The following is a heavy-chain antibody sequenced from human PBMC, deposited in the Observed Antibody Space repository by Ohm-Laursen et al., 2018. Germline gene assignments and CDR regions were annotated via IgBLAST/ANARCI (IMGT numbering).Heavy chain of an antibody. CDR1: GGSISSYY. D-gene: IGHD3-22*01. Sequence: GTLSLTCTVSGGSISSYYWSWIRQPPGKGLEWIGYIYYSGSTNYNPSLKSRVTISVDTSKNQFSLKLSSVTAADMAVYYCARHDHYYDSSGYYTGDFGYWGQGTLVTVSS. J-gene: IGHJ4*02. V-gene: IGHV4-59*08. CDR2: IYYSGST. CDR3: ARHDHYYDSSGYYTGDFGY.